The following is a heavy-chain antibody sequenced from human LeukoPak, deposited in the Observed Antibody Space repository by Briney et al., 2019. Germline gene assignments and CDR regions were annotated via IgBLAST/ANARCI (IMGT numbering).Heavy chain of an antibody. D-gene: IGHD3-10*01. CDR2: INPSGGST. CDR3: ARIPYYGSGSYSNPRDY. Sequence: APVKVSCKASGYTFTSYYMHWVRQAPGQGLEWMGIINPSGGSTSYAQKFQGRVTMTRGTSTSTVYMELSSLRSEDTAVYYCARIPYYGSGSYSNPRDYWGQGTLVTVSS. CDR1: GYTFTSYY. V-gene: IGHV1-46*01. J-gene: IGHJ4*02.